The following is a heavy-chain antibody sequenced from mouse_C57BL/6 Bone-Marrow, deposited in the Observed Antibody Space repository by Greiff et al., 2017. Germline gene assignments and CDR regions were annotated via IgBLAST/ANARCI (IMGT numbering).Heavy chain of an antibody. CDR1: GYSFTGYY. V-gene: IGHV1-42*01. CDR3: ARYCNWYFDV. CDR2: INPSTGGT. Sequence: VQLQQSGPELVKPGASVKISCKASGYSFTGYYMNWVKQSPEKSLEWIGEINPSTGGTTYNQKFKAKATLTVDKSSSTAYMQLKSLTSEDSAVYYCARYCNWYFDVWGTGTTVTVSS. J-gene: IGHJ1*03.